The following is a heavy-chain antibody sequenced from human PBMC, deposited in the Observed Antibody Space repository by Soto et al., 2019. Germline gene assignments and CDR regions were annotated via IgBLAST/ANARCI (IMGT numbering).Heavy chain of an antibody. D-gene: IGHD5-12*01. CDR2: ISSSSSTI. CDR1: GFTFSSYS. CDR3: ARGAGYSGYGLFDY. J-gene: IGHJ4*02. Sequence: GGSLRLSCAASGFTFSSYSMNWVRQAPGKGLEWVSYISSSSSTIYYADSVKGRFTISRDNAKNSLYLQMNSLRAEDTAVYYCARGAGYSGYGLFDYWGQGTLVTVSS. V-gene: IGHV3-48*01.